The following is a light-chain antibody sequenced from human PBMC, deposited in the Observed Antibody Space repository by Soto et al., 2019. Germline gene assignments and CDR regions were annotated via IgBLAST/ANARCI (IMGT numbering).Light chain of an antibody. Sequence: DIQMTQSPSTLSASVGDRVTITCRASQSISSWLAWYQQKPGKAPKLLIYKASSLESGVPSRFSGSGSGTEFTLTISSLQPDDFATYYCEKYNSYPYTFGQGTKLGIK. CDR1: QSISSW. V-gene: IGKV1-5*03. J-gene: IGKJ2*01. CDR3: EKYNSYPYT. CDR2: KAS.